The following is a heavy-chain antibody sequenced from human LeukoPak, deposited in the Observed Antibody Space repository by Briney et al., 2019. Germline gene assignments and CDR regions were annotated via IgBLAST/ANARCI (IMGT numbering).Heavy chain of an antibody. J-gene: IGHJ5*02. V-gene: IGHV3-30*04. Sequence: GRSLRLSCAASGFTFTHYTMRWVRQAPGKGLELVAVISYGGTKQYYADSVQGRFTISRDNFRNTLHLQMHSPRAEDSAVYYCARDFAPTYYYDPSGYYYNYFDPWGQGTLVIVSS. CDR1: GFTFTHYT. CDR2: ISYGGTKQ. D-gene: IGHD3-22*01. CDR3: ARDFAPTYYYDPSGYYYNYFDP.